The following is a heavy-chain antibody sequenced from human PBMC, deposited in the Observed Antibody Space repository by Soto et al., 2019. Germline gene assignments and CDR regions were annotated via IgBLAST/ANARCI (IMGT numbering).Heavy chain of an antibody. CDR2: VHDTGSS. J-gene: IGHJ4*01. Sequence: PSETLSLTCTVSGGSISSGGYYWTWIHQHPVRGLEWIGYVHDTGSSFYHPSLKSRVTISLETSKIQFSLNLRSVTAADTAVYYCARSQMATTGPYFDFWGHGTQVTVSS. CDR1: GGSISSGGYY. CDR3: ARSQMATTGPYFDF. V-gene: IGHV4-31*03. D-gene: IGHD1-1*01.